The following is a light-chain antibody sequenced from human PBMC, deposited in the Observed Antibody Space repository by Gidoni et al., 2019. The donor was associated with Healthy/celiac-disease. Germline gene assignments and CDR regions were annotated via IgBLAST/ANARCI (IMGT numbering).Light chain of an antibody. V-gene: IGKV3-15*01. CDR3: QQYNNWLRT. CDR2: GAS. CDR1: QSVSSN. Sequence: EIVMTQSPATLSVSPGERATLSCRASQSVSSNLAWYQQKPGQAPRLLIYGASTRATGIPARFSGSGSGTEFTLTISSLQSEDLAVYYCQQYNNWLRTFXQXTKVXIK. J-gene: IGKJ1*01.